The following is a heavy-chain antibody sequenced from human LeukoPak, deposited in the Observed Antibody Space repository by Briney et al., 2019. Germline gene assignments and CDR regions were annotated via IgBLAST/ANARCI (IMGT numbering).Heavy chain of an antibody. V-gene: IGHV1-18*01. CDR1: GYTFTSYG. J-gene: IGHJ2*01. D-gene: IGHD6-13*01. CDR2: ISAYNGNT. Sequence: GASVKVSCTASGYTFTSYGISWVRQAPGQGLEWMGWISAYNGNTNYAQKLQGRVTMTTDTSTSTAYMELRSLRSDDTAVYYCARDLRGIAAAPGYFDLWGRGTLVTVSS. CDR3: ARDLRGIAAAPGYFDL.